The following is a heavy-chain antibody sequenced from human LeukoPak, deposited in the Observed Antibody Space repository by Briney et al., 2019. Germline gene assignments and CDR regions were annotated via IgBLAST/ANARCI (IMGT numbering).Heavy chain of an antibody. J-gene: IGHJ3*02. CDR3: ARQPGGTAAFDI. CDR2: IYYTGGET. CDR1: GGSINNYY. V-gene: IGHV4-59*08. D-gene: IGHD1-14*01. Sequence: SETLSLTCTVSGGSINNYYWSWIRQPPGKGLEWIGYIYYTGGETNYNPSLKSRLTVSVDTSKNQFSLMLTSVTAADTAVYYCARQPGGTAAFDIWAQGTMVTVSS.